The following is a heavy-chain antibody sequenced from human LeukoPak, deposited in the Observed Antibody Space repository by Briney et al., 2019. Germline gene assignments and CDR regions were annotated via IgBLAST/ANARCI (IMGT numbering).Heavy chain of an antibody. CDR3: ANGSGSYYTFDY. D-gene: IGHD3-10*01. Sequence: PSETLSFTCTVSGGSISSGDYYWSWIRQPPGKGLEWIGYIYYSGSTYYNPSLKSRVTISVDTSKNQFSLKLSSVTAADTAVYYCANGSGSYYTFDYWGQGTLVTVSS. CDR1: GGSISSGDYY. J-gene: IGHJ4*02. V-gene: IGHV4-30-4*01. CDR2: IYYSGST.